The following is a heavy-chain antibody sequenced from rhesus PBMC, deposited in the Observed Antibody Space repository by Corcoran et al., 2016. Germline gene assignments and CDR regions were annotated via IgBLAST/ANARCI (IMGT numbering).Heavy chain of an antibody. Sequence: QVQLQESGPGLVKPSETLSLTCAVSGGSISSNYWSWIRQPPGKGLEWIGRIYGNGGSTDYNPALKSRVTISTDTSKNQFSLKLSSVTAADTAVYYCATDITGTTWPSDYWGQGVLVTVSS. D-gene: IGHD1-26*01. CDR2: IYGNGGST. J-gene: IGHJ4*01. CDR1: GGSISSNY. V-gene: IGHV4-160*01. CDR3: ATDITGTTWPSDY.